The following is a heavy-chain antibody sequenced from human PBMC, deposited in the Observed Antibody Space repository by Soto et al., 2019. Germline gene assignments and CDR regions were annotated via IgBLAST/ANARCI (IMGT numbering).Heavy chain of an antibody. CDR2: INSYNGNT. Sequence: QVQLVQSGAEVKKPGASVKVSCKASGYTFTSYGISWVRQAPGQGLEWMGWINSYNGNTNYAQKLQGRVTMTTDTSTSTASMALRSLRSDDTAVYCCAREPVAGIWFDPWGQGTLVTVSS. D-gene: IGHD6-19*01. CDR1: GYTFTSYG. J-gene: IGHJ5*02. CDR3: AREPVAGIWFDP. V-gene: IGHV1-18*01.